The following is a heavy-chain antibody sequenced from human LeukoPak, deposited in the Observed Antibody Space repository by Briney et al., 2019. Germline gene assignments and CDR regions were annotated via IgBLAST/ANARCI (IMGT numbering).Heavy chain of an antibody. D-gene: IGHD6-6*01. CDR2: IKEDGSEK. V-gene: IGHV3-7*01. CDR3: ARGEHSSFDY. J-gene: IGHJ4*02. Sequence: QPGGSLRLSCAASEFTFSSYWMNRVRQAPGKGLEWVANIKEDGSEKYYVDSVKGRFTISRDNAKNSLYLQMNSLRAEDTAVYYCARGEHSSFDYWGQGTLVTVSS. CDR1: EFTFSSYW.